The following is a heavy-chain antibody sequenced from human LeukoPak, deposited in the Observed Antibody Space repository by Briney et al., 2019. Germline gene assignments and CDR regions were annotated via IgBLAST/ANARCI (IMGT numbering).Heavy chain of an antibody. J-gene: IGHJ3*02. V-gene: IGHV4-59*01. D-gene: IGHD5-18*01. Sequence: SETLSLTCTVSGGSISSYYWSWIRQPPGKGLAWIGYIYYSGSTNYNPSLKSRVTISVDTSKNQFSLKLSSVTAADTAVYYCARLPGFRGYSYGETWSAFDIWGQGTMVTVSS. CDR2: IYYSGST. CDR3: ARLPGFRGYSYGETWSAFDI. CDR1: GGSISSYY.